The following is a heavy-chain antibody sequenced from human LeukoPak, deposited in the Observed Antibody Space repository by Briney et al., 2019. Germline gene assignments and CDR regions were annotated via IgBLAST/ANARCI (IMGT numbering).Heavy chain of an antibody. D-gene: IGHD3-22*01. J-gene: IGHJ4*02. Sequence: SETLSLTCTVSGVSISSYYWSWIRQPAGKGLEWIGRIHTSGSTNYNPSLKSRVTMSVDTSKNQLSLKLSSVTAADTAVYFCARSGGLWLLTYYFDYWGQGTLVTVSS. CDR2: IHTSGST. CDR1: GVSISSYY. V-gene: IGHV4-4*07. CDR3: ARSGGLWLLTYYFDY.